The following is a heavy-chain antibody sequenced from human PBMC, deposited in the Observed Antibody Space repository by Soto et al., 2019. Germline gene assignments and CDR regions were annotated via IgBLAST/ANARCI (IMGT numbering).Heavy chain of an antibody. CDR3: AIPSGLTVTGPDY. V-gene: IGHV3-23*01. J-gene: IGHJ4*02. Sequence: GGSLRLSCAASGFIFRNYAMSWVRQAPGKGLEWVSAIGGNGADTYYADSVKGRFTTSRDNSKNTLYLQMNSLRAEDTAVYFCAIPSGLTVTGPDYWGQGTLVTVSS. CDR2: IGGNGADT. D-gene: IGHD6-19*01. CDR1: GFIFRNYA.